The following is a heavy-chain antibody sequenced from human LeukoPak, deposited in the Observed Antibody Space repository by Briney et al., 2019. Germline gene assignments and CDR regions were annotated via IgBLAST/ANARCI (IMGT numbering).Heavy chain of an antibody. Sequence: PSETLSLTCAVYGGSFSGYYWSWIRQPPGKRLEWIGYIYYSGSTNYNPSLKSRVTISVDTSKNQFSLKLSSVTAADTAVYYCARDRFGTFDYWGQGTLVTVSS. CDR1: GGSFSGYY. CDR3: ARDRFGTFDY. D-gene: IGHD3-10*01. J-gene: IGHJ4*02. V-gene: IGHV4-59*01. CDR2: IYYSGST.